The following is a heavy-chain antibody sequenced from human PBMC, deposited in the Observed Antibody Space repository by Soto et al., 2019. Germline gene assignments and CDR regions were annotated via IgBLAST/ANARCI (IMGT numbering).Heavy chain of an antibody. CDR3: AKVTKRAAAGRYEYYKYGMDV. V-gene: IGHV3-23*01. CDR2: ISGSGGSS. J-gene: IGHJ6*02. D-gene: IGHD6-13*01. Sequence: GGSLRLSCAAAGFAFSTYAMTWVRQAPGKGLEWISVISGSGGSSYYAASVKGRFTISRDNSKNTLFLQMNGLRAEDTAVYYCAKVTKRAAAGRYEYYKYGMDVWGQGTTVTVSS. CDR1: GFAFSTYA.